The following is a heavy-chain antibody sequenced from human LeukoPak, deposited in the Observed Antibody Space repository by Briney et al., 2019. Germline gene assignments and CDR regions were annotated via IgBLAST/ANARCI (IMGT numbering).Heavy chain of an antibody. CDR3: ARDLPPGYFDY. CDR1: GYTFTSYY. J-gene: IGHJ4*02. D-gene: IGHD5/OR15-5a*01. CDR2: INPSGGST. V-gene: IGHV1-46*01. Sequence: ASVKVSCKASGYTFTSYYMHWVRQAPGQGLEWMGIINPSGGSTSYAQKFQGRVTMTRNTSTSTVYMELSSLRSEDTAVYYCARDLPPGYFDYWGQGTLVTVSS.